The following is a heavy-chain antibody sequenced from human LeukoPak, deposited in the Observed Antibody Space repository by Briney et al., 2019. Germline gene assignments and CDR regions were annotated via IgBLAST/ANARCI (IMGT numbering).Heavy chain of an antibody. V-gene: IGHV1-69*04. CDR2: IIPILGIA. J-gene: IGHJ6*02. Sequence: ASVKVSCKASGGTFSSYAISWVRQAPGQGLEWMGRIIPILGIANYAQKFQGRVTITADKSTSTAYMELSSLRSEDTAVYYCAGEGSTVTIPYSYYVMDFGAQGTAVTVSS. CDR1: GGTFSSYA. CDR3: AGEGSTVTIPYSYYVMDF. D-gene: IGHD4-11*01.